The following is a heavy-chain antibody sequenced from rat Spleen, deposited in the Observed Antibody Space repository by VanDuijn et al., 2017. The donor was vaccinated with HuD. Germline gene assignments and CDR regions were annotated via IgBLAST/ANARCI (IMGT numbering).Heavy chain of an antibody. CDR3: ARGGTIAAIFDY. CDR1: GLSLTSNS. Sequence: QVQLKESGPGLVQPSQTLSLTCTVSGLSLTSNSVSWIRQPPGKGLEWMGVIWSNVGTDYKSAIKSRLSNSRDTSKRQVFLKMNSLQTEDTAMYFCARGGTIAAIFDYWGQGVMVTVSS. J-gene: IGHJ2*01. D-gene: IGHD1-2*01. V-gene: IGHV2-47*01. CDR2: IWSNVGT.